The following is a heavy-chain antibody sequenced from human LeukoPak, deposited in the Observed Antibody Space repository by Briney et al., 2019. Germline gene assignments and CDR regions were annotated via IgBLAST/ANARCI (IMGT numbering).Heavy chain of an antibody. Sequence: PGGSLRLSCAASGFTFDDYGMSWVRQAPGKGLKWVSGINWNGGSTGYADSVKGRFTISRDNAKNSLYLQMNSLRAEDTALYYCARATTVTTKIRFQYYYYYYMDVWGKGTTVTVSS. J-gene: IGHJ6*03. V-gene: IGHV3-20*04. CDR2: INWNGGST. D-gene: IGHD4-17*01. CDR1: GFTFDDYG. CDR3: ARATTVTTKIRFQYYYYYYMDV.